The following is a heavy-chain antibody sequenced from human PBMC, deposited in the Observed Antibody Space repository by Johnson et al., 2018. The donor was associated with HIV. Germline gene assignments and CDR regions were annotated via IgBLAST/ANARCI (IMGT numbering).Heavy chain of an antibody. V-gene: IGHV3-7*03. CDR1: GFSFRSYW. D-gene: IGHD3-22*01. Sequence: MMLVESGGGSVKSGGSLRVSCAASGFSFRSYWMSWVHQAPGKGLEWVANIKQDGSEKYYVDSVKGRFTISRDNAKNSLYLQMNSLRAEDTAVYHCARVLMRGAYYYDSSGFYIWGQGTMVTVSS. J-gene: IGHJ3*02. CDR2: IKQDGSEK. CDR3: ARVLMRGAYYYDSSGFYI.